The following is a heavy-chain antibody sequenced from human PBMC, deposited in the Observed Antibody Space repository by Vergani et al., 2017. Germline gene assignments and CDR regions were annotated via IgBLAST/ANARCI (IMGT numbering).Heavy chain of an antibody. CDR3: GDSSGYYDYDAFDI. V-gene: IGHV3-23*04. D-gene: IGHD3-22*01. J-gene: IGHJ3*02. Sequence: EVQLVESGGGLVQPGGSLRLSCAASGFTFSSYDMHWVRQATGKGLEWVSDISGSGGSTYYADSVKGRFTISRDNSKNTLYLQMNSLRAEDTAVYYCGDSSGYYDYDAFDIWGQGTMVTVSS. CDR2: ISGSGGST. CDR1: GFTFSSYD.